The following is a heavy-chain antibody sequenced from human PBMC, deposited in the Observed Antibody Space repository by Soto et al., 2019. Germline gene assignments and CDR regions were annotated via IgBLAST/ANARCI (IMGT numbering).Heavy chain of an antibody. CDR1: GGSFSGYY. D-gene: IGHD3-9*01. CDR3: ARESAPYDILTGSPFDP. V-gene: IGHV4-34*01. J-gene: IGHJ5*02. Sequence: SETLSLTCAVYGGSFSGYYWSWVRQPPGKGLEWIGEINHSGSTNYNPSLKSRVTISVDTSKNQFSLKLSSVTAADTAVYYCARESAPYDILTGSPFDPWGQGTLVTVSS. CDR2: INHSGST.